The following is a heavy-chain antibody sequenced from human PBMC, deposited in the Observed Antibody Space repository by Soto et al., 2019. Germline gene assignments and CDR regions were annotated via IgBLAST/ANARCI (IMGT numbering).Heavy chain of an antibody. CDR1: GYTFTSYG. D-gene: IGHD3-22*01. J-gene: IGHJ4*02. Sequence: GASVEVSCKASGYTFTSYGISWVRQAPGQGLEWMGWISAYNGNTNYAQKLQGRVTMTTDTSTSTAYMELRSLRSDDTAVYYCARYSYDSSGYVPKDDWGQGTLVTVSS. CDR3: ARYSYDSSGYVPKDD. V-gene: IGHV1-18*01. CDR2: ISAYNGNT.